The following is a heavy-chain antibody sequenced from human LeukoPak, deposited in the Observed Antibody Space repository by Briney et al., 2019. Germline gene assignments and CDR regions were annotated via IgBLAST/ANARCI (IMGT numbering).Heavy chain of an antibody. Sequence: SETLSLTCTVSGASISDNFYWSWIRQSAGKGLEWIGRIYASGITTYSSSLKSRLTISVDTSKNQFSLRLTSVTAADTAVYYCARESRTVQMANSMHGHWFDPWGQGTLVTVSS. CDR1: GASISDNFY. CDR3: ARESRTVQMANSMHGHWFDP. D-gene: IGHD5-24*01. J-gene: IGHJ5*02. CDR2: IYASGIT. V-gene: IGHV4-61*02.